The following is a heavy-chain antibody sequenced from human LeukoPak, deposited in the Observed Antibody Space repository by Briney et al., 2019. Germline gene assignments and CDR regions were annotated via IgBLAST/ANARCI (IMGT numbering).Heavy chain of an antibody. Sequence: GGSLRLSCAASAFTFSNYWMGWVRQAPGKGLEWVANIKPDGSEKYYVDSVKGRFTISRDNAKKSLNLQMSSLRAEDTAVYYCARDPTTSQGSDAFDIWAKGQGSPSLQ. CDR1: AFTFSNYW. CDR2: IKPDGSEK. CDR3: ARDPTTSQGSDAFDI. J-gene: IGHJ3*02. V-gene: IGHV3-7*01. D-gene: IGHD1-1*01.